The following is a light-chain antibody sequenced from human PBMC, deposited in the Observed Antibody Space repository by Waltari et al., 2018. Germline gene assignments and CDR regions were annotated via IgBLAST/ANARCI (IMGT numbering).Light chain of an antibody. J-gene: IGKJ4*01. V-gene: IGKV1-NL1*01. CDR3: QQYYSIALD. CDR2: DAS. Sequence: IQRTRSPLSLSASVGDRVTTTSGASQGISKSVALYQLKPGKAPKVLLHDASRLESGVPSRFSGSGSGTDYTLTISSLQPEDFATYYCQQYYSIALDFGGGTKVEIK. CDR1: QGISKS.